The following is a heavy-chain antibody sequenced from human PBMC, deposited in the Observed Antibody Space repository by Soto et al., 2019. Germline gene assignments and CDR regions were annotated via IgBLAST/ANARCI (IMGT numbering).Heavy chain of an antibody. V-gene: IGHV3-7*01. CDR1: GFTFSSYW. CDR3: ALYGYWYFDL. J-gene: IGHJ2*01. CDR2: IKQDGSEK. D-gene: IGHD4-17*01. Sequence: GESLKISCAASGFTFSSYWMSWVRQAPGKGLEWVANIKQDGSEKYYVDSVKGRFTISRDNAKNSLYLQMNSLRAEDTAVYYCALYGYWYFDLWGRGTLVTVSS.